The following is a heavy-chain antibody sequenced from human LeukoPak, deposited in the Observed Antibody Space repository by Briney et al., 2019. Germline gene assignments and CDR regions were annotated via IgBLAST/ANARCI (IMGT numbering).Heavy chain of an antibody. V-gene: IGHV5-51*01. Sequence: GESLKISCKGSGYSFSSFWIGWVRQMPGKGLEWMGVMYPGDSDTRYSPSFEGKVSISADKSISTAYLQWSSLKASDTAMYYCARSGTSWYDDAFDIWGQGTMVTVSS. D-gene: IGHD6-13*01. J-gene: IGHJ3*02. CDR1: GYSFSSFW. CDR2: MYPGDSDT. CDR3: ARSGTSWYDDAFDI.